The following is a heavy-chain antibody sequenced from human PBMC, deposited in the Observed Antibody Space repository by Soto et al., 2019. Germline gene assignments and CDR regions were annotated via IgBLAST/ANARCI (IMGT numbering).Heavy chain of an antibody. CDR3: AKDLVPFRTGYSSGWYLGY. Sequence: GGSLRLSCAVSGFTFSDFCMHWVRQAPGKGLEWVAVISYDGSNKYYADSVKGRFTISRDNSKNTLYLQMNSLRAEDTAVYYCAKDLVPFRTGYSSGWYLGYWGQGT. CDR2: ISYDGSNK. V-gene: IGHV3-30*18. CDR1: GFTFSDFC. J-gene: IGHJ4*02. D-gene: IGHD6-19*01.